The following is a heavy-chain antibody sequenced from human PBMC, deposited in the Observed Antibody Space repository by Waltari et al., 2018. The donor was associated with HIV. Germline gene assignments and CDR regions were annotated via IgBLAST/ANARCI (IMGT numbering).Heavy chain of an antibody. CDR2: ISSSSSYI. J-gene: IGHJ4*02. CDR3: ASSEGVIKDLFDY. Sequence: EVQLVESGGGLVKPGGSLRLSCAASGFTFSSYSMNWVRQAPGKGLEWVSSISSSSSYIYYADSVKGRFTISRDNAKNSLYLQMNSLRAEDTAVYYCASSEGVIKDLFDYWGQGTLVTVSS. CDR1: GFTFSSYS. D-gene: IGHD3-10*01. V-gene: IGHV3-21*01.